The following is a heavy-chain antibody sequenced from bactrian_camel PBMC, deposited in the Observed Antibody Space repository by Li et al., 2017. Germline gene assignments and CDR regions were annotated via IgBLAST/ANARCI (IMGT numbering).Heavy chain of an antibody. D-gene: IGHD2*01. J-gene: IGHJ4*01. V-gene: IGHV3S9*01. CDR3: AATTRYAGSWFDRSKWLY. Sequence: HVQLVESGGGSVQAGGSLRLSCAASGYTYISYCMGWFRQAPGKGREWVASLDSFGTTNYANSVKGRLTISQDKAKNTLYLQLNSLKPEDTAMYYCAATTRYAGSWFDRSKWLYWGQGTQVTVS. CDR2: LDSFGTT. CDR1: GYTYISYC.